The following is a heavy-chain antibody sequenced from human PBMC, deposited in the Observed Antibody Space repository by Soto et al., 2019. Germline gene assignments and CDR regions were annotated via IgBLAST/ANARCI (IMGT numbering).Heavy chain of an antibody. CDR1: GFTFNYYW. J-gene: IGHJ5*02. CDR3: GRGPGYSTWSVALDQ. CDR2: INSEGGSI. Sequence: GGSLRLSCEASGFTFNYYWMHWVRQAPGKGLVWVSRINSEGGSITYADSVKGRFTISRDNARNTVYLQMNRLTADDTAVYYCGRGPGYSTWSVALDQWGQGTQVTVSS. V-gene: IGHV3-74*01. D-gene: IGHD5-18*01.